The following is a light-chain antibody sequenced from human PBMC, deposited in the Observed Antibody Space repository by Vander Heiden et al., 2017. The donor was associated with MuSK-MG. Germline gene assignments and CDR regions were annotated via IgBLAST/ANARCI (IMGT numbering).Light chain of an antibody. J-gene: IGKJ4*01. CDR3: QQRSSSPLT. Sequence: VELAHSPSTLSSSPGDRATLTCRASESVGSQLAWYQQKPGQAPRLLIYDSSNRETGIPARFGGSGSGTDFTLTIGSLEPEDFAVYYCQQRSSSPLTFGGGTKVEIK. CDR1: ESVGSQ. CDR2: DSS. V-gene: IGKV3-11*01.